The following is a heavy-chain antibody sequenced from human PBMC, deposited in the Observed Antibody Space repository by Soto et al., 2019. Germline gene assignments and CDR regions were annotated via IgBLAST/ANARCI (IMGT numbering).Heavy chain of an antibody. Sequence: SETLSLTCTVSGGSISSYYWSWIRQPAGKGLEWIGRIYTSGSTNYNPSLKSRVTMSVDTSKNQFSLKLSSVTAADTAVYYCARGVSSSWYGTPGWFDPWGQGTLVTVSS. D-gene: IGHD6-13*01. CDR3: ARGVSSSWYGTPGWFDP. CDR1: GGSISSYY. V-gene: IGHV4-4*07. J-gene: IGHJ5*02. CDR2: IYTSGST.